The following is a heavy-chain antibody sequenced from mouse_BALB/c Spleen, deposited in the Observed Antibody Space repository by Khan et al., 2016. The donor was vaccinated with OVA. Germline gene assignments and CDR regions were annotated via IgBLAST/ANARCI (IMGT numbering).Heavy chain of an antibody. CDR1: GYSITSDYA. D-gene: IGHD2-3*01. CDR2: ISYSGNT. CDR3: ARNDGEDVEY. V-gene: IGHV3-2*02. Sequence: VQLVESGPGLVKPSQSLSLTCIVTGYSITSDYAWNWIQQSQGNILELMGYISYSGNTKYNPSLKSRISITRDTSENQFFLQFNSVTVEDTTKYCGARNDGEDVEYWGQGTTVAVSP. J-gene: IGHJ2*01.